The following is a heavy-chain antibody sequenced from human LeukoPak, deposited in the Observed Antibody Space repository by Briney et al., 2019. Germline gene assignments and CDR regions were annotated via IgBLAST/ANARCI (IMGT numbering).Heavy chain of an antibody. Sequence: ASVKVSCKASGYTFTSYGISWVRQAPGQGLEWMGWISAYNGNTNYAQNFQGRVTMTRDTSISTAYMELSSLRSEDTAVYYCASHLGDYGLKWGQGTLVTVSS. CDR3: ASHLGDYGLK. CDR1: GYTFTSYG. J-gene: IGHJ4*02. D-gene: IGHD4-17*01. V-gene: IGHV1-18*01. CDR2: ISAYNGNT.